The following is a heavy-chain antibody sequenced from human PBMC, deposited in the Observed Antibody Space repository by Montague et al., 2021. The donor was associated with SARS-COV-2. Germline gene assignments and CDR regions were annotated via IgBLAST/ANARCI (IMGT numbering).Heavy chain of an antibody. CDR1: GGSITGYY. CDR3: VRDHPYGGPRGAYDI. V-gene: IGHV4-59*01. CDR2: IYDGGAV. J-gene: IGHJ3*02. Sequence: LCLTCTVSGGSITGYYWSWLRRSPGKGLEWIAYIYDGGAVNYNPSFGSRVTISTDTSKNQLSLKVNSVTAADTAVYYCVRDHPYGGPRGAYDIWGQGTVVTVSS. D-gene: IGHD4-23*01.